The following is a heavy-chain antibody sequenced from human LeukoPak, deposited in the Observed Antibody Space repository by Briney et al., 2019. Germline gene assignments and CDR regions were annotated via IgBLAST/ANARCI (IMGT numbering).Heavy chain of an antibody. CDR1: GYKFTNYW. J-gene: IGHJ4*02. CDR2: IWPGDSDT. V-gene: IGHV5-51*01. CDR3: AILMREAVIVPAELGFDY. D-gene: IGHD2-2*01. Sequence: GESLKISCKASGYKFTNYWIGWVRQMPGKGLEWMGIIWPGDSDTKYSPSFQGQVTISADKSISTAYLQWSSLQASDTAMYYCAILMREAVIVPAELGFDYWGQGTLVTVSS.